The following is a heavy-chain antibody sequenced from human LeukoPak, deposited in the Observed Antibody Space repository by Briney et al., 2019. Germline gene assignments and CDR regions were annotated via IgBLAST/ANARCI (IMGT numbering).Heavy chain of an antibody. D-gene: IGHD3-3*01. Sequence: GASVKVSCKGSDYTFTSYGISWVRQAPGQGLEWMGWISAYNGNTNYAQKLQGRVTMTTDTSTSTAYMELRSLRSDDTAVYYCARDTYYDFWSGRDYYYYGMDVWGQGTTVTVSS. CDR2: ISAYNGNT. J-gene: IGHJ6*02. CDR1: DYTFTSYG. V-gene: IGHV1-18*01. CDR3: ARDTYYDFWSGRDYYYYGMDV.